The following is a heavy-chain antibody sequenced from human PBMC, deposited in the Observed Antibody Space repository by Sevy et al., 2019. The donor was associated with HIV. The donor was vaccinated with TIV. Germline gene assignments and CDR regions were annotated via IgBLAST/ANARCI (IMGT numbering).Heavy chain of an antibody. CDR3: AGGXFDSXXXFXXXXX. CDR2: IFGSGGTT. Sequence: GGSLRLSCAASGITFKNYAMNWVRQAPGKGLNCVSSIFGSGGTTYYADSVRGRFTISRDTSKNTLFLQMNSLRTEDTALYYCAGGXFDSXXXFXXXXXWGXGTMVTVSS. D-gene: IGHD3-22*01. V-gene: IGHV3-23*01. CDR1: GITFKNYA. J-gene: IGHJ3*01.